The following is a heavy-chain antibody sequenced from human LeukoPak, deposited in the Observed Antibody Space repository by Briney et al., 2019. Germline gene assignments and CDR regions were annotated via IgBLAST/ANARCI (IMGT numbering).Heavy chain of an antibody. CDR1: GGSISSSSYY. V-gene: IGHV4-39*07. J-gene: IGHJ4*02. D-gene: IGHD3-9*01. CDR3: ARDALTGYYHTPFDY. CDR2: IYYSGST. Sequence: SETLTLTCTVSGGSISSSSYYWGRIRQPPGKGLEWIGSIYYSGSTYYNPSLKSRVTISVDTSKNQFSLKLSSVTAADTAVYYCARDALTGYYHTPFDYWGQGTLVTVSS.